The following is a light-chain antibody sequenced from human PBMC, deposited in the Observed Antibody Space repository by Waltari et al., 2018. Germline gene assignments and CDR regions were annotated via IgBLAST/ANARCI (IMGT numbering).Light chain of an antibody. V-gene: IGKV3-11*01. J-gene: IGKJ4*01. CDR1: HSVREY. Sequence: EIVLTQSPPTLSLSPGERATLSCRASHSVREYLAWYQQRPGQAPRLLIYDASNRATGVPARFSGTGYETDFTLTINNLEPEDFAVYYCQQRISWPLTFGGGSKVEIK. CDR2: DAS. CDR3: QQRISWPLT.